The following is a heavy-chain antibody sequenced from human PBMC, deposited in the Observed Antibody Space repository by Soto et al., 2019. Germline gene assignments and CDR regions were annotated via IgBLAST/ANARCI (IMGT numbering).Heavy chain of an antibody. Sequence: ASVKVSCKASGYTFTRYGISWVRQAPVQGLEWMGWISAYNGNTNYAQKLQGRVTMTTDTSTSTAYMELRSLRSDDTAVYYCARGYGYCSSTSCPDQFDYWGQGTLVNVP. CDR2: ISAYNGNT. V-gene: IGHV1-18*01. J-gene: IGHJ4*02. CDR3: ARGYGYCSSTSCPDQFDY. D-gene: IGHD2-2*03. CDR1: GYTFTRYG.